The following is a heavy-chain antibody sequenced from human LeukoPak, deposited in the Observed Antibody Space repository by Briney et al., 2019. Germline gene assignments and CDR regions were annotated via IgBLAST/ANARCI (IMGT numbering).Heavy chain of an antibody. CDR1: GFTFSSYA. D-gene: IGHD2/OR15-2a*01. CDR3: AREGPRGNSQFDY. V-gene: IGHV3-23*01. Sequence: GGSLRLSCAASGFTFSSYAMSWVRQAPGEGLEWVSAISSGGGSTYYADSVKGRFTISRDNSKDTLFLQMNSLRAEDTAVYYCAREGPRGNSQFDYWGQGTLVTVSS. CDR2: ISSGGGST. J-gene: IGHJ4*02.